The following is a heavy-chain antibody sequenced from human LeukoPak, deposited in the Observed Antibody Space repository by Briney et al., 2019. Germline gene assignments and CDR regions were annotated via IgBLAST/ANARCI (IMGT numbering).Heavy chain of an antibody. J-gene: IGHJ4*02. V-gene: IGHV3-20*04. CDR1: GFTFYDYG. CDR3: ARAGYYDSSGYYYFDY. D-gene: IGHD3-22*01. CDR2: INWNGGST. Sequence: GGSLRLSCAASGFTFYDYGMSWVRQAPGKGLEWVSGINWNGGSTGYADSVKGRFTISRDNAKNSLYLQMNSLRAEDTALYYCARAGYYDSSGYYYFDYWGQGTLVTVSS.